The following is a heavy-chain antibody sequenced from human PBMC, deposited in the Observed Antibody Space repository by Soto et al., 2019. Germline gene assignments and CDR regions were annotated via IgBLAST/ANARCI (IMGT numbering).Heavy chain of an antibody. CDR3: ARYGDYAHDAFDI. Sequence: GGSLRLSCAASGFTFSSYAMHWVRQAPGKGLEWVAVISYDGSNKYYADSVKGRFTISRDNSKNTLYLQMNSLRAEDTAVYYCARYGDYAHDAFDIWGQGTMVTVSS. CDR1: GFTFSSYA. J-gene: IGHJ3*02. CDR2: ISYDGSNK. D-gene: IGHD4-17*01. V-gene: IGHV3-30-3*01.